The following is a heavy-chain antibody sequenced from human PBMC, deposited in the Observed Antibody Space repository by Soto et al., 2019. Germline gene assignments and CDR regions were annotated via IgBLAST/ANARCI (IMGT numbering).Heavy chain of an antibody. J-gene: IGHJ6*02. V-gene: IGHV3-7*01. CDR2: IKEDGSDK. Sequence: GGSLRLSCAATRFTFSSYWMSWVRQAPGRGLEWVANIKEDGSDKYYADSVKGRFTISRDNAKKSLYVQMNSLRVEDTAVYYCARGIDDNASFGMDVWGQGTTVTVSS. CDR1: RFTFSSYW. CDR3: ARGIDDNASFGMDV. D-gene: IGHD1-1*01.